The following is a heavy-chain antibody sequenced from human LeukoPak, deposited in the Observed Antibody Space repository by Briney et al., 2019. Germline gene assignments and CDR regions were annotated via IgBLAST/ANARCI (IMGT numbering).Heavy chain of an antibody. D-gene: IGHD3-3*01. CDR2: INHGGST. CDR3: ASSYYDFWSGSYNWFDP. J-gene: IGHJ5*02. Sequence: SETLSLTCAVYGGSFSGYYWSWIRQPPGMGLEWIGEINHGGSTNYNPSLKSRVTISVDTSKNQFSLKLSSVTAADTAVYYCASSYYDFWSGSYNWFDPWGQGTLVTVSS. CDR1: GGSFSGYY. V-gene: IGHV4-34*01.